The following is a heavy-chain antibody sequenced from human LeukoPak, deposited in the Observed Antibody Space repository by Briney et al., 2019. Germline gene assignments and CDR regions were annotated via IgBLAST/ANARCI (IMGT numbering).Heavy chain of an antibody. CDR1: GFTFGDYA. CDR3: TRADWTRVTTAIYFGY. Sequence: GGSLRLSCTAPGFTFGDYAMSWVRQAPGKGLEWVGFIRSNTYGGTTEYAASVKGRFTISRDDSKSIAYLQMNSLETEDTAVYYCTRADWTRVTTAIYFGYWGQGTLVTASS. V-gene: IGHV3-49*04. CDR2: IRSNTYGGTT. J-gene: IGHJ4*02. D-gene: IGHD4-17*01.